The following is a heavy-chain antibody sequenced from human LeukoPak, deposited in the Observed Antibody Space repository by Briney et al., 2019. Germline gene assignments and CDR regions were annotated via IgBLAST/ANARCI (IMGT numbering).Heavy chain of an antibody. CDR1: GGSISTSSYY. D-gene: IGHD3-22*01. CDR2: IYYSGST. V-gene: IGHV4-39*01. Sequence: SETLSLTCTVSGGSISTSSYYWGWIRQPPGKGLECIGNIYYSGSTYYNPSLKSRVTISVDTSKNQFSLKLSSVTAADTAVYYCARKSPLYDSSGYYYPNDYWGQGTLVTVSS. CDR3: ARKSPLYDSSGYYYPNDY. J-gene: IGHJ4*02.